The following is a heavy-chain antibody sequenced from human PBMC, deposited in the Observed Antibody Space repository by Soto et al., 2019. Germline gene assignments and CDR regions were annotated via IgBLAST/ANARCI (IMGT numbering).Heavy chain of an antibody. D-gene: IGHD6-13*01. CDR2: IYNNRSF. J-gene: IGHJ4*02. CDR3: ARVPLGYSGAHYFDF. Sequence: PSEALSLTCTVSGGSRSSEKLYWSWMRQPPGKGLEWIGFIYNNRSFNYNPSLKSRVTISVDTSKHQFSLKLSSVTAADTAVYYCARVPLGYSGAHYFDFWGQGALVTVSS. CDR1: GGSRSSEKLY. V-gene: IGHV4-61*01.